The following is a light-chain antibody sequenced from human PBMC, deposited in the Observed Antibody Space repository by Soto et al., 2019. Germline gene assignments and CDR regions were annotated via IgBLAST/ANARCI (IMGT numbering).Light chain of an antibody. V-gene: IGLV2-8*01. Sequence: QSALTQPPSASGSPGQSVTISCTGTSSDVGGFNYVSWYQQHPGKAPKLIIYEVSKRPSGVPDRFSGSKSDNTASLTVSGLQAEDEADYFCSSYGGSNNVLFGGGTKVTVL. CDR1: SSDVGGFNY. J-gene: IGLJ2*01. CDR3: SSYGGSNNVL. CDR2: EVS.